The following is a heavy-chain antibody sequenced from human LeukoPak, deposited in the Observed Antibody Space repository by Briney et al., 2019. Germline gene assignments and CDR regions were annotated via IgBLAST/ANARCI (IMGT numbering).Heavy chain of an antibody. CDR1: GGTFSNYE. CDR2: IIPLYGTS. Sequence: SVKVSCKASGGTFSNYEINWLRQAPGQGLEWLGGIIPLYGTSNYAQRFQDRVTMTADISTTTAYMEMTSLISEDTAVYYCATNSNTGGRDNFFDSWGQGSLVTVTT. J-gene: IGHJ4*02. D-gene: IGHD4-23*01. CDR3: ATNSNTGGRDNFFDS. V-gene: IGHV1-69*06.